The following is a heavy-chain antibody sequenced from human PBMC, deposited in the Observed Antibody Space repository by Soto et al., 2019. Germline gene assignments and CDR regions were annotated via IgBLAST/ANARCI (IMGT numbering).Heavy chain of an antibody. Sequence: SETLSLTFTVSGGSISSGGYYWSWIRQHPGKGLEWIGYIYYSGSTYYNPSLKSRVTISVDTSKNQFSLKLSSVTAADTAVYYCAREHRYCSSTSCYGANWFDPWGQGTLVTVSS. CDR1: GGSISSGGYY. J-gene: IGHJ5*02. CDR3: AREHRYCSSTSCYGANWFDP. V-gene: IGHV4-31*03. CDR2: IYYSGST. D-gene: IGHD2-2*01.